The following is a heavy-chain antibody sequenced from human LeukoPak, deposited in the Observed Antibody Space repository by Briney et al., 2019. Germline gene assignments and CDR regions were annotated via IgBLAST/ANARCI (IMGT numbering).Heavy chain of an antibody. CDR3: ARGSYDFWSGYLYYFDY. D-gene: IGHD3-3*01. J-gene: IGHJ4*02. CDR1: GFTFSSYG. V-gene: IGHV3-7*01. Sequence: GGSLRLSCAASGFTFSSYGMSWVRQAPGKGLEWVANIKQDGSEKYYVDSVKGRFTISRDNAKNSLYLQMNSLRAEDTAVYYCARGSYDFWSGYLYYFDYWGQGTLVTVSS. CDR2: IKQDGSEK.